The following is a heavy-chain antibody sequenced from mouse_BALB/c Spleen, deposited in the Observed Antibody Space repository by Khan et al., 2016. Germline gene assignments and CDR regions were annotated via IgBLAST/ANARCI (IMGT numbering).Heavy chain of an antibody. V-gene: IGHV2-6-7*01. CDR1: GFSIIAYG. CDR3: ARDGWGDYAMDY. J-gene: IGHJ4*01. D-gene: IGHD2-2*01. Sequence: QVQLKESGPGLVAPSQSLSITCTVSGFSIIAYGVNWVRQPPGKGLEWLGMIWGDGSTDYNSALKSRLNITKDNSKSQVFLKMNSLQTDDTARYYCARDGWGDYAMDYWGQGTSVTVSS. CDR2: IWGDGST.